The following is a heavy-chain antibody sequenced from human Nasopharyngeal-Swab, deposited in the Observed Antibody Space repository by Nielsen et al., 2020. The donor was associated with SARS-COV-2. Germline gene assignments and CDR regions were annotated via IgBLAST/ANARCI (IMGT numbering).Heavy chain of an antibody. V-gene: IGHV1-3*01. CDR2: INAGNGNT. D-gene: IGHD2-2*01. J-gene: IGHJ4*02. Sequence: WVRQAPGQGLEWMGWINAGNGNTKYSQKFQGRVTITRDTSASTAYMELSSLRSEDTAVYYCARGDIVVVPAAIDTSLFDYWGQGTLVTVSS. CDR3: ARGDIVVVPAAIDTSLFDY.